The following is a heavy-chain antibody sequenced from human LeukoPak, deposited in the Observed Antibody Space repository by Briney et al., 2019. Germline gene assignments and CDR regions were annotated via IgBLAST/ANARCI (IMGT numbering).Heavy chain of an antibody. Sequence: SVKVSCKASGGTFSSYAISWVRQDPGQGLEWMGGIIPIFGTANYAQKFQGRVTITTDESTSTAYMELSSLRSEDTAVYYCARESSGLNRMIDDWGQGTLVTVSS. CDR1: GGTFSSYA. CDR3: ARESSGLNRMIDD. J-gene: IGHJ4*02. CDR2: IIPIFGTA. V-gene: IGHV1-69*05. D-gene: IGHD6-19*01.